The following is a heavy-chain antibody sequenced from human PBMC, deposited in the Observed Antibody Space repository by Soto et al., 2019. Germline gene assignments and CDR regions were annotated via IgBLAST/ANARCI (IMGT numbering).Heavy chain of an antibody. CDR2: IYYNGST. D-gene: IGHD4-17*01. V-gene: IGHV4-39*01. CDR1: GGSISSSSYY. Sequence: SETLSLTCTVSGGSISSSSYYWGWIRQPPGKGLEWIGSIYYNGSTYYNPSLKSRVTISVDTSKNQFSLKLSSVAAADTAVYYCASYGDYVGDAFDIWGQGTMVTVSS. CDR3: ASYGDYVGDAFDI. J-gene: IGHJ3*02.